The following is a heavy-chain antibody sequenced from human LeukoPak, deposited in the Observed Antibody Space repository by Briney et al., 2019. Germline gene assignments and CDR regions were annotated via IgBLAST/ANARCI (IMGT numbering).Heavy chain of an antibody. J-gene: IGHJ4*02. V-gene: IGHV4-39*01. Sequence: KASETLSLTCTVSGGSISSSSYYWGWIRQPPGKGLEWIGSIYYSGSTYYNPSLKSRVTISVDTSKNQFSLKLSSVTAADTAVYYCARGDYGDLPFDYWGQGTLVTVSS. CDR1: GGSISSSSYY. D-gene: IGHD4-17*01. CDR3: ARGDYGDLPFDY. CDR2: IYYSGST.